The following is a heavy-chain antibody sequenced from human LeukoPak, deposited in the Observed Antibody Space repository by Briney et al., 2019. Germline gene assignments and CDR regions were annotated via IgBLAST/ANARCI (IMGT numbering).Heavy chain of an antibody. Sequence: PGGSLRLSCAASGFTFNTHGMHWVRQAPGKGLEWVSGISGSGDKTYYADSVEGRFTISRDNSKNTLYLQMNSLRAEDTAIYFCAKEITRGYTYGRPFDYWGQGTLVTVSS. CDR1: GFTFNTHG. J-gene: IGHJ4*02. V-gene: IGHV3-23*01. CDR3: AKEITRGYTYGRPFDY. CDR2: ISGSGDKT. D-gene: IGHD5-12*01.